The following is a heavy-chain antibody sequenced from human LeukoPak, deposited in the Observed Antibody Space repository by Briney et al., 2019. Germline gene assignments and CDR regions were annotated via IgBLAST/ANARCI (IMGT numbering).Heavy chain of an antibody. J-gene: IGHJ4*02. D-gene: IGHD5-12*01. V-gene: IGHV3-30*04. CDR1: GFTFSSYA. CDR3: ARRKVATADY. Sequence: GGSLRLSCAASGFTFSSYAMHWVRQAPGKGLEWVAVISYDGSNKYYADSVKGRFTISRDNSKNTLYLQINSLRAEDTAVYYCARRKVATADYWGQGTLVTVSS. CDR2: ISYDGSNK.